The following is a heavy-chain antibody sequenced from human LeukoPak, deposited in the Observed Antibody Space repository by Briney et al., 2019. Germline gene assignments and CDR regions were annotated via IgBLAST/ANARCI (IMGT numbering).Heavy chain of an antibody. J-gene: IGHJ4*02. V-gene: IGHV4-38-2*02. D-gene: IGHD3-3*01. CDR2: IYHSGST. Sequence: PSETLSLTCTVSGYSISSGYYWGWIRQPPGKGLEWIGSIYHSGSTYYNPSLKSRVTISVDTSKNQFSLKLSSVTAADTAVYYCARGGAGYDFWSGYNDPFDYWGQGTLVTVSS. CDR1: GYSISSGYY. CDR3: ARGGAGYDFWSGYNDPFDY.